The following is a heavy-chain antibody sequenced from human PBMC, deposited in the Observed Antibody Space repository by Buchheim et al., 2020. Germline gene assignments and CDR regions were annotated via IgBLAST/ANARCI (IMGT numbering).Heavy chain of an antibody. CDR3: AKDGMDV. J-gene: IGHJ6*02. CDR2: ISYDGSNK. CDR1: GFTFSSYG. Sequence: QVQLVESGGGVVQPGRSLRLSCAASGFTFSSYGMHWVRKAPGKGLEWVAVISYDGSNKYYADSVKGRFTISRDNSKNTLYLQMNSLRAEDTAVYYCAKDGMDVWGQGTT. V-gene: IGHV3-30*18.